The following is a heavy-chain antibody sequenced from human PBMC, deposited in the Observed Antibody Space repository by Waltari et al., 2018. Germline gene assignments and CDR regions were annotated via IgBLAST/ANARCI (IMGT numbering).Heavy chain of an antibody. D-gene: IGHD3-22*01. V-gene: IGHV4-38-2*02. Sequence: QVQLQESGPGLVKPSETLSLTCAVSGYSISSGYYWGWIRQPPGKGLEWIGSIYHSGSTYYNPSLKSRVTISVDTAKNQFSLKLSSVTAADTAVYYCAREGYYDSGGAFDIWGQGTMVTVSS. J-gene: IGHJ3*02. CDR1: GYSISSGYY. CDR2: IYHSGST. CDR3: AREGYYDSGGAFDI.